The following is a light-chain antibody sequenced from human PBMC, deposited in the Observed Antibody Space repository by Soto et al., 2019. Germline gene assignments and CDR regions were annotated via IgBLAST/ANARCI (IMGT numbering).Light chain of an antibody. CDR1: QSISSW. CDR3: QQYHSFPT. CDR2: KAS. V-gene: IGKV1-5*03. J-gene: IGKJ1*01. Sequence: DIQMTQSPSTLSASVGDRVTITCRASQSISSWLAWYQQKPGKAPKLLIYKASSLESGVPSRFSGSGSGTEFTLTISCMPSNDFAYYYCQQYHSFPTFGQGTKVEIK.